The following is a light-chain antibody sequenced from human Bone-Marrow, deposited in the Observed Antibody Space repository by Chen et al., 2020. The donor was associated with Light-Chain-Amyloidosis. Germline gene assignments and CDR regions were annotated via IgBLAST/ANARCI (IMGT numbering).Light chain of an antibody. CDR2: RNN. CDR1: GSNIGSNY. CDR3: AAWDDSLSAVV. Sequence: QSVLTQPPSASGTPGQRVTISCSGSGSNIGSNYIFWYQQLPGTAPKLLIYRNNQRPSGVPARFSGSKSGTSASLAISGLRSEEEGDYYCAAWDDSLSAVVFGGGTKLTVL. J-gene: IGLJ2*01. V-gene: IGLV1-47*01.